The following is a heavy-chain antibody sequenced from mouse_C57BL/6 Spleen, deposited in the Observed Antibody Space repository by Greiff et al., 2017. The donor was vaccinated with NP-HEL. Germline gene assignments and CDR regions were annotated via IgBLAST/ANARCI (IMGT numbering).Heavy chain of an antibody. CDR3: ARGGGNYGRYFDV. J-gene: IGHJ1*03. CDR1: GYTFTDYY. Sequence: EVQLQQSGPELVKPGASVKISCKASGYTFTDYYMNWVKQSHGKSLEWIGDINPNNGGTSYNQKFKGKATLTVDKSSSTAYMELRSLTSEDSAVYYCARGGGNYGRYFDVWGTGTTVTVAS. D-gene: IGHD2-1*01. CDR2: INPNNGGT. V-gene: IGHV1-26*01.